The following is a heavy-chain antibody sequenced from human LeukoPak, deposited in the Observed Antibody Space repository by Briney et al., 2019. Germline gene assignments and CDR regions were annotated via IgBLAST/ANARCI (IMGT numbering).Heavy chain of an antibody. CDR2: IKEDGTET. J-gene: IGHJ4*02. CDR1: GYMLSSNW. Sequence: GGFLRLSCAASGYMLSSNWESWARLAPGKGLEWVANIKEDGTETYYVDSVKGRFTISRDNAKNSLYLQMNSLRVEDTAVYYCAKEGRSLQTYWGQGTLVTVSS. CDR3: AKEGRSLQTY. D-gene: IGHD5-24*01. V-gene: IGHV3-7*03.